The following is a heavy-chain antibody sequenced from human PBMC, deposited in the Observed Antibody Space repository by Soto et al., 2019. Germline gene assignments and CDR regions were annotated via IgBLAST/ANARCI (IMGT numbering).Heavy chain of an antibody. CDR3: AREIVERPEFYFDY. V-gene: IGHV3-7*01. CDR1: GFTFSSYW. CDR2: IKQDGSEK. Sequence: EVQLVESGGGLVQPGGSLRLSCAASGFTFSSYWMSWVRQAPGKGLEWVANIKQDGSEKYYVDSVKGRFTISRDNAKNSLYLQMNSLRAEDTAVYYCAREIVERPEFYFDYWGQGTLVTVSS. J-gene: IGHJ4*02. D-gene: IGHD3-10*01.